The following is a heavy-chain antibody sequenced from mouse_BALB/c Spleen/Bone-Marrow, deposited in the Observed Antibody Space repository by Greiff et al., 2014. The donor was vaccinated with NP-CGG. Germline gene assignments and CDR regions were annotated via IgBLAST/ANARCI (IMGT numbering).Heavy chain of an antibody. D-gene: IGHD2-10*01. CDR2: ISTYSGNT. CDR1: GYTFTDYA. Sequence: QVQLQQSGPELVRPGVSMKISCKGSGYTFTDYAMHWVKQSHAKSLEWIGVISTYSGNTNYNQKFKGKATMTVDKSSSTAYLELARLTAEDSAIYYCASPTYYGNYEGFAYWGQGTLVTVSA. CDR3: ASPTYYGNYEGFAY. J-gene: IGHJ3*01. V-gene: IGHV1S137*01.